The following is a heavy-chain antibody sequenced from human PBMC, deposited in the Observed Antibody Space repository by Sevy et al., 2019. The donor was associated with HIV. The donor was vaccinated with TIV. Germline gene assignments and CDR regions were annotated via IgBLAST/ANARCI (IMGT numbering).Heavy chain of an antibody. CDR3: AAGKYSSGWLQIEPFDY. CDR1: GFTFSSYG. Sequence: GGSLRLSCAASGFTFSSYGMHWVRQAPGKGLEWVAVISYDGSNKYYVDSVKGRFTISRDNSKNTLYLQMNSLRAEDTAVYYCAAGKYSSGWLQIEPFDYWGQGTLVTVSS. CDR2: ISYDGSNK. D-gene: IGHD6-19*01. J-gene: IGHJ4*02. V-gene: IGHV3-30*03.